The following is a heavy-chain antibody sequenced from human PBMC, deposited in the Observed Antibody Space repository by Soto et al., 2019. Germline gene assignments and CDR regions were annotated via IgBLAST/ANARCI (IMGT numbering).Heavy chain of an antibody. J-gene: IGHJ4*02. CDR1: GYTFTSYD. CDR3: ARANWNDGGVQDY. CDR2: MNPNSGNT. D-gene: IGHD1-20*01. V-gene: IGHV1-8*01. Sequence: QVPLVQSGAEVKKPGASVKLSCKASGYTFTSYDINWVRQATGQGLEWMGWMNPNSGNTGYAQKFQGRVTMTRNTSISTAYMELSSLRSEDTAVYYCARANWNDGGVQDYWGQGTLVTVSS.